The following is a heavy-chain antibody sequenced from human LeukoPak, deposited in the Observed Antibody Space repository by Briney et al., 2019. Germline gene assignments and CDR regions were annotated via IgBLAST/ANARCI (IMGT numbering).Heavy chain of an antibody. J-gene: IGHJ4*02. V-gene: IGHV4-38-2*01. D-gene: IGHD1/OR15-1a*01. CDR3: ASLGAEHID. Sequence: SETLSLTCAVSGYSISSGYYWGWIRQPPGKGLEWIGSIYHSGSTYYNLSLKSRVTISVDTSKNQSSLKLSSVTAADTAVYYCASLGAEHIDWGQGTLVTVSS. CDR2: IYHSGST. CDR1: GYSISSGYY.